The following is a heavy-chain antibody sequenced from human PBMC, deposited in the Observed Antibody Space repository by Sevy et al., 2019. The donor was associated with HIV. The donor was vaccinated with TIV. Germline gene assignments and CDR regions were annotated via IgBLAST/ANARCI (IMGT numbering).Heavy chain of an antibody. D-gene: IGHD3-22*01. CDR2: ISSSSSYI. J-gene: IGHJ3*02. Sequence: GGSLRLSCAASGLTFSSYSMNWVRQAPGKGLEWVSSISSSSSYIYYADSVKGRFTISRDNAKNSLYLQMNSLRAEDTAVYYCARGDSSGYDAFDIWGQGTMVTVSS. CDR1: GLTFSSYS. V-gene: IGHV3-21*01. CDR3: ARGDSSGYDAFDI.